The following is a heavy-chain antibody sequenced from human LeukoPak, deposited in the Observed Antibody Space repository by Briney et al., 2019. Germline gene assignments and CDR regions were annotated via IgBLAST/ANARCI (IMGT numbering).Heavy chain of an antibody. CDR1: GGTFSSYA. CDR3: ARTPGITMVRGAPNWFDP. J-gene: IGHJ5*02. V-gene: IGHV1-69*04. CDR2: IIPILGIA. D-gene: IGHD3-10*01. Sequence: SVKVSCKASGGTFSSYAISWVRQAPGQGLEWTGRIIPILGIANYAQKFQGRVTITADKSTSTAYMELSSLRSEDTAVYYCARTPGITMVRGAPNWFDPWGQGTLVTVSS.